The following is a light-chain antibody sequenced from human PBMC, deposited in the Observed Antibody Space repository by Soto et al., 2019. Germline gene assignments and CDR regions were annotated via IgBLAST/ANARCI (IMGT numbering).Light chain of an antibody. CDR1: SSDVGGYDY. Sequence: QSALTQPASVSGSPGQSITISCTGTSSDVGGYDYVSWYQQHPGKAPKLMIYDVSNRPSGVSNCFSGSKSGNTASLTISGLQAEDEADYYCSSYSITITLVVFGGGTKLTVL. CDR2: DVS. V-gene: IGLV2-14*01. CDR3: SSYSITITLVV. J-gene: IGLJ3*02.